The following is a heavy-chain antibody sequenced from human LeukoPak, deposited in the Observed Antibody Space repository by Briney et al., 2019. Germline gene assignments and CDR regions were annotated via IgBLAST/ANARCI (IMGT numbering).Heavy chain of an antibody. CDR3: ARLRSAWYIDY. CDR1: GGSVSSYY. Sequence: SETLSLTCTVSGGSVSSYYWSWIRQPAGRGLEWIGRIYPSGSTNYNPSLKSRVTMSVDTSKNQFSLKLSSVTAADAAVYFCARLRSAWYIDYWGQGTLVTVSS. D-gene: IGHD6-19*01. V-gene: IGHV4-4*07. CDR2: IYPSGST. J-gene: IGHJ4*02.